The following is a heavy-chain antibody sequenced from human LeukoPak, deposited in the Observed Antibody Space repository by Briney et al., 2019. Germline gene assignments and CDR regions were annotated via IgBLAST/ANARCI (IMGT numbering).Heavy chain of an antibody. CDR3: ARVSGRQLVPFDY. D-gene: IGHD6-6*01. Sequence: GGSLRLSCAASGFTFSSYAMHWVRQAPGKGLECVAVISYDGSNKYYADSVKGRFTISRDNSKNTLYLQMNSLRAEDTAVYYCARVSGRQLVPFDYWGQGTLVTVSS. CDR1: GFTFSSYA. J-gene: IGHJ4*02. V-gene: IGHV3-30*01. CDR2: ISYDGSNK.